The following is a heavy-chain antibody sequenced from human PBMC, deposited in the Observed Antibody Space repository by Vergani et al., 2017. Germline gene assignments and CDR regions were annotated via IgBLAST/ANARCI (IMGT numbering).Heavy chain of an antibody. Sequence: QVQLVQSGAEVKQPGSSVKVSCKASGGTFSSYAISWVRQAPGQGLEWMGGIIPSFGTANYAQKFQGRVTITADESTSTASMELSSLRSEDTAVYYCAREELGYGSGGSCPRGAFDIWGQGTMVTVSS. CDR2: IIPSFGTA. V-gene: IGHV1-69*01. CDR3: AREELGYGSGGSCPRGAFDI. J-gene: IGHJ3*02. D-gene: IGHD2-15*01. CDR1: GGTFSSYA.